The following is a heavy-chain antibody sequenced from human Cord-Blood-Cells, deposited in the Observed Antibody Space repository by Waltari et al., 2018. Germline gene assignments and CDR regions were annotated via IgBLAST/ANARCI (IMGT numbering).Heavy chain of an antibody. Sequence: EVQLVESGGGVVQPGGSLRLSCAASGFTFDDYAMHWVRQAPGKGLGWVSLISGDGSSTYYADSVKGRFTISRDNSKNSLYLQMNSLRTEDTALYYCTRKHGDIDYWGQGTLVTVSS. CDR3: TRKHGDIDY. V-gene: IGHV3-43*02. CDR1: GFTFDDYA. CDR2: ISGDGSST. D-gene: IGHD5-12*01. J-gene: IGHJ4*02.